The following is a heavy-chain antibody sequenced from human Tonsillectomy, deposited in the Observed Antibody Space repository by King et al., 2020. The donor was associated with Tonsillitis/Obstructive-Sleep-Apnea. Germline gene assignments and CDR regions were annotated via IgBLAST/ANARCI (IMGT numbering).Heavy chain of an antibody. D-gene: IGHD3-10*01. Sequence: VQLVESGGGLVQPGGSLRLSCAASGFTFSRYWMIWVRQAPGKGLEWVANINQDEKKKYYMDSVKGRFTNSRDNAKSSLYLQMDTLRGEDTAVYYCVRDSAPSGGGRYYDAFDNW. V-gene: IGHV3-7*04. CDR3: VRDSAPSGGGRYYDAFDN. CDR1: GFTFSRYW. J-gene: IGHJ3*02. CDR2: INQDEKKK.